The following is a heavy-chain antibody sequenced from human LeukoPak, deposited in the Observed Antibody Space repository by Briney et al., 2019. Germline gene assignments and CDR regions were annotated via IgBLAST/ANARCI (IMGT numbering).Heavy chain of an antibody. Sequence: GGSLRLSCAASGFTFSSYAMSWVRQAPGKGREWLTSISYSGGSTYYAGSVKGRFTISRDNSKNTLYLQMNSLRAEDTAVYYCAKDRATYYYDSSGYYYMWGQGTLVTVSS. CDR1: GFTFSSYA. V-gene: IGHV3-23*01. D-gene: IGHD3-22*01. CDR3: AKDRATYYYDSSGYYYM. J-gene: IGHJ4*02. CDR2: ISYSGGST.